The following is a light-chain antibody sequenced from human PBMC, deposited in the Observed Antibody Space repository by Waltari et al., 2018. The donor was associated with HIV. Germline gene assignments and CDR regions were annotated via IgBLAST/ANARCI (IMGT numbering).Light chain of an antibody. CDR3: QQYNNYSWT. J-gene: IGKJ1*01. CDR1: RTINSW. CDR2: KAS. V-gene: IGKV1-5*03. Sequence: DIQMTQSPSTLSAFVGDRVTITCRANRTINSWLAWYQHKPGKAPKLLIYKASSLESGVPSRFSCSGSGTEFTLTISSLQPDDFATYYCQQYNNYSWTFGQGTKVETK.